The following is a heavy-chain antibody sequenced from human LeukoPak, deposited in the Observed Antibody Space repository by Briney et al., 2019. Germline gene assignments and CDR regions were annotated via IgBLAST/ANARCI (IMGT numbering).Heavy chain of an antibody. J-gene: IGHJ6*03. CDR3: ARHLTYYYYYMDV. CDR1: GGSISSSSYY. CDR2: MYYSGST. Sequence: SETLSLTCTVSGGSISSSSYYWGWIRQPPGKGLEWIGSMYYSGSTYYNPSLKSRVTISVDTSKNQFSLKLSSVTAADTAVYYWARHLTYYYYYMDVWGKGTTVTISS. V-gene: IGHV4-39*01.